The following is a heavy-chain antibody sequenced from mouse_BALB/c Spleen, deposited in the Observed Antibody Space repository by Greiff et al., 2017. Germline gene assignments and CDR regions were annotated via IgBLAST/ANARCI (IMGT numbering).Heavy chain of an antibody. V-gene: IGHV1-54*01. CDR3: ARNNDGFHWYFDV. Sequence: VKLQESGAELVRPGTSVKVSCKASGYAFTNYLIEWVKQRPGQGLEWIGVINPGSGGTNYNEKFKGKATLTADKSSSTAYMQLSSLTSDDSAVYFCARNNDGFHWYFDVWGAGTTVTVSS. CDR1: GYAFTNYL. J-gene: IGHJ1*01. D-gene: IGHD2-3*01. CDR2: INPGSGGT.